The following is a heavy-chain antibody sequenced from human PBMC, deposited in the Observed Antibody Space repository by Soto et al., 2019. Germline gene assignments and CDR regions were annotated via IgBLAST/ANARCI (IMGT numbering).Heavy chain of an antibody. J-gene: IGHJ4*02. CDR2: ISYSGST. CDR3: ARYSGTYYVY. D-gene: IGHD1-26*01. Sequence: PSETLSLTCTVSGGSISSFYWSWIRQPPGKGLEWIGFISYSGSTSYNPSLKSRVTISVDTAKNHFSLKLNSVTAADTAVYYCARYSGTYYVYWGQGTLVTVSS. CDR1: GGSISSFY. V-gene: IGHV4-59*01.